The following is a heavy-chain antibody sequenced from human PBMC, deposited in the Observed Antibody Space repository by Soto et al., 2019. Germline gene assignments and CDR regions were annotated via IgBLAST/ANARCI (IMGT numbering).Heavy chain of an antibody. D-gene: IGHD3-22*01. J-gene: IGHJ1*01. Sequence: QVQLVESGGGVVQPGRSLRLYCTASGFSFSTYVMHWVRQAPGEGLEWVAGISVEGTTTHYADSVKGRFTISRDNSKNTLYLEMDSLTTEETTVYYCAREDESSGHAGTFQHWGQGTLVTVSS. CDR2: ISVEGTTT. CDR3: AREDESSGHAGTFQH. V-gene: IGHV3-30-3*01. CDR1: GFSFSTYV.